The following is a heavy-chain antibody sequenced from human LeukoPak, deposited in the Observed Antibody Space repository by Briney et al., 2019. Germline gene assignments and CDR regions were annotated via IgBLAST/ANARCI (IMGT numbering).Heavy chain of an antibody. CDR2: ISAYNGNT. J-gene: IGHJ6*03. CDR3: ARVSIAAAKSPKTNYYYYYMDV. CDR1: GYTFSNYG. Sequence: ASVKVSCKASGYTFSNYGISWVRQAPGQGLEWMGRISAYNGNTNYTQNFQGRVTMTTDTSTSTAYMELRSLRSDDTAVYYCARVSIAAAKSPKTNYYYYYMDVWGKGTTVTVSS. V-gene: IGHV1-18*01. D-gene: IGHD6-13*01.